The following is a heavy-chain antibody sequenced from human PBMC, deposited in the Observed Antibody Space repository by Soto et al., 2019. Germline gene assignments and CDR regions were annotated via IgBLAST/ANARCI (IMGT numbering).Heavy chain of an antibody. CDR2: IYYSGST. CDR3: ASGGDFWSGSGGNWFDP. J-gene: IGHJ5*02. V-gene: IGHV4-61*01. D-gene: IGHD3-3*01. CDR1: VGSVSSGSYY. Sequence: PSEPLCLPCTVSVGSVSSGSYYWSWILRPPVKGLQWIGYIYYSGSTNYNPSLKSRVTISVDTSKNQFSLKLSSVTAADTAVYYCASGGDFWSGSGGNWFDPWGQGTLVTAPQ.